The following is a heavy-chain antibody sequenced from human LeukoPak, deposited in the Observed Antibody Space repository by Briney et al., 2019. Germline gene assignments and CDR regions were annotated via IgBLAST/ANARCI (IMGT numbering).Heavy chain of an antibody. Sequence: GGSLRLSCAGSGFTFSTYAMSWVRQAPGKGLEWVSSISSSSSYIYYADSVKGRFTISRDNAKNSLYLQMNSLRAEDTAVYYCARVDSSGYVYAFDIWGQGTMVTVSS. CDR1: GFTFSTYA. V-gene: IGHV3-21*01. D-gene: IGHD3-22*01. CDR2: ISSSSSYI. J-gene: IGHJ3*02. CDR3: ARVDSSGYVYAFDI.